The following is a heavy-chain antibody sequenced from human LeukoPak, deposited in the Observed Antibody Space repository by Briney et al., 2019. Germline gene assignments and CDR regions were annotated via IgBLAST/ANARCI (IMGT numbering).Heavy chain of an antibody. CDR3: ARNLGYYGSGSSFN. J-gene: IGHJ4*02. Sequence: GGSLRLSCAASGFTVSSNYMSWVRQAPGKGLEWVSVIYDGGNTYYADSVKGRFTISRDNSRNTVFLQMNSLRAEDMAVYYCARNLGYYGSGSSFNWGQGTLVTVSS. V-gene: IGHV3-53*01. D-gene: IGHD3-10*01. CDR1: GFTVSSNY. CDR2: IYDGGNT.